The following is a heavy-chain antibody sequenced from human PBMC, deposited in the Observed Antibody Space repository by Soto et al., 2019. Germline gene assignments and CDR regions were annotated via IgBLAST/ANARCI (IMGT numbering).Heavy chain of an antibody. V-gene: IGHV1-3*01. CDR1: GYTFTSYA. D-gene: IGHD6-13*01. CDR2: INAGNGNT. CDR3: ASSHIEAAPYGMEV. Sequence: EASVKVSCKASGYTFTSYAMHCVRQAPGQRLEWMGWINAGNGNTKYSQKFQGRVTITRDTSASTAYMELSSLRSKDTAVYYCASSHIEAAPYGMEVWGQGTTVTVSS. J-gene: IGHJ6*02.